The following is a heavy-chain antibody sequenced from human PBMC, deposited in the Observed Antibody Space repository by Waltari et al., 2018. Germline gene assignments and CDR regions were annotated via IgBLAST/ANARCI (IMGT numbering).Heavy chain of an antibody. V-gene: IGHV3-23*04. J-gene: IGHJ3*02. CDR1: GFTFSSYA. D-gene: IGHD3-3*01. CDR3: AKVVETYYDFWSGYPDAFDI. CDR2: IRGSGGST. Sequence: EVQLVESGGGLVQPGGSLRLSCAASGFTFSSYAMSWVRQAPGKGLEWVSAIRGSGGSTDYADSVKGRFTISRDNSKNTLYLQMNSLRAEDTAVYYCAKVVETYYDFWSGYPDAFDIWGQGTMVTVSS.